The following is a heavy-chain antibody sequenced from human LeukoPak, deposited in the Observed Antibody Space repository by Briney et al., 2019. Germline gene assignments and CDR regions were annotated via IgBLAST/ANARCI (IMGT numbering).Heavy chain of an antibody. V-gene: IGHV1-8*03. CDR2: MSPITGNT. J-gene: IGHJ6*03. CDR1: GYTFTRYD. CDR3: ARRSRDFTSYYYYMDV. D-gene: IGHD5-24*01. Sequence: ASVTVSCTASGYTFTRYDINWVRQATGQGLEWMGWMSPITGNTGYAQKFQGRVTITRNTSISTAYMELSSLKSEDTAVYYCARRSRDFTSYYYYMDVWGKGTTVTVSS.